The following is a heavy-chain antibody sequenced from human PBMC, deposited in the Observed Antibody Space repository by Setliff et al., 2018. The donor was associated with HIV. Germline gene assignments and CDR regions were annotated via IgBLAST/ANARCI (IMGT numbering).Heavy chain of an antibody. D-gene: IGHD3-22*01. J-gene: IGHJ4*02. CDR1: GFTFSSYT. CDR2: ISSSGSSI. Sequence: PGGSLRLSCAASGFTFSSYTMNWVRQAPGKGLEWISYISSSGSSIYLANSVKGRFIISRDNAKNALYLQMNSLRAEDTAVYYCARDWGEHYDSSGFSSRGQGTLVTVSS. CDR3: ARDWGEHYDSSGFSS. V-gene: IGHV3-48*04.